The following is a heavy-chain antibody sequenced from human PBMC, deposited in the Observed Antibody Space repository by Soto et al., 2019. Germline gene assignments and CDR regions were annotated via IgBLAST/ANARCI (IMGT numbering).Heavy chain of an antibody. D-gene: IGHD5-18*01. Sequence: SVKVSCKASGGTFSSYAISWVRQAPGQGLEWMGGIIPIFGTANYAQKFQGRVTITADESTSTAYMELSSLRSEDTAVYYCASRGPGYSYGFRYYYYYGMDVWGQGTTVTVSS. CDR1: GGTFSSYA. CDR3: ASRGPGYSYGFRYYYYYGMDV. V-gene: IGHV1-69*13. CDR2: IIPIFGTA. J-gene: IGHJ6*02.